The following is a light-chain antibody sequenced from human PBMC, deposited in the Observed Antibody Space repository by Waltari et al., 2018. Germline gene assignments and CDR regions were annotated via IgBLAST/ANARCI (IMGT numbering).Light chain of an antibody. J-gene: IGKJ1*01. CDR1: QSVSSSY. Sequence: EIELTQSPGTLSLSPGERATLSCRASQSVSSSYLAWYQQKPGQAPRLLIYGASSRATGIPDRFSGSVSGTDFTLTISRLEPEDFAVYYCQQYGSSPPTFGQGTKVEIK. V-gene: IGKV3-20*01. CDR3: QQYGSSPPT. CDR2: GAS.